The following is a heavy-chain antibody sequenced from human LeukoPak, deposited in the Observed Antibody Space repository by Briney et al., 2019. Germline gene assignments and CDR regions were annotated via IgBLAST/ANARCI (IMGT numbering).Heavy chain of an antibody. CDR2: INHSGST. Sequence: PSETLSLTCAVYGGSFSGYYWSWIRQPPGKGLEWIGEINHSGSTNYNPSLKSRVTISVDTSKNQFSLKLSSVTAADTAVYYCARAKPPYYYDSSGYYFDYWGQGTLVTVSS. V-gene: IGHV4-34*01. J-gene: IGHJ4*02. CDR1: GGSFSGYY. CDR3: ARAKPPYYYDSSGYYFDY. D-gene: IGHD3-22*01.